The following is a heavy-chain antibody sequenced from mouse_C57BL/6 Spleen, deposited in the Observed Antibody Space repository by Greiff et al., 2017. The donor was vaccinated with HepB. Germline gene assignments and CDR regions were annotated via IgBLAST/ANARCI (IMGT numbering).Heavy chain of an antibody. D-gene: IGHD1-1*01. J-gene: IGHJ2*01. CDR1: GYTFTSYW. Sequence: VQLQQSGAELVRPGTSVKLSCKASGYTFTSYWMHWVKQRPGQGLEWIGVIDPSDSYTNYNQKFKGKATLTVDTSSSTAYMQLSSLTSEDSAVYYCYYYGSSYDYWGQGTTLTVSS. V-gene: IGHV1-59*01. CDR3: YYYGSSYDY. CDR2: IDPSDSYT.